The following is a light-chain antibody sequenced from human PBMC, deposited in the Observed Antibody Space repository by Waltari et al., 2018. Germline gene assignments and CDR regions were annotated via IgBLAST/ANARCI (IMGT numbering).Light chain of an antibody. Sequence: EIVLTQSPGTLSLSPGERATLSCRASQSVSRSLAWYQQKPGQAPRLLLYDASSRATGIPDRFSGGGSGTDFSLTISRLEPEDFAVYYCQKYVSLPATFGQGTKVEIK. CDR2: DAS. CDR3: QKYVSLPAT. CDR1: QSVSRS. J-gene: IGKJ1*01. V-gene: IGKV3-20*01.